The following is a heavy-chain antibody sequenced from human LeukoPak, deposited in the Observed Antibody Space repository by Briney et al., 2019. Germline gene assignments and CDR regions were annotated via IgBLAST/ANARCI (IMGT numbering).Heavy chain of an antibody. V-gene: IGHV3-21*01. J-gene: IGHJ6*03. CDR1: GFPFSSYN. Sequence: GGSLRLSCAASGFPFSSYNMNWVRQAPGKGLEWVSSISTSSIYIYYGDSVKGRFTISRDNAKNSLYLQMNSLRAEDTAVYYCAREQSGYDVKKYYYCMDVWGKGTTVTVSS. CDR2: ISTSSIYI. D-gene: IGHD5-12*01. CDR3: AREQSGYDVKKYYYCMDV.